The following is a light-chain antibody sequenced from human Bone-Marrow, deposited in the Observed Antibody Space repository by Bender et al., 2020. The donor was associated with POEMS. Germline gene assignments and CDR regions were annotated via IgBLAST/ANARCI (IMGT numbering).Light chain of an antibody. CDR3: SAWDDSLSGWV. CDR2: YDD. J-gene: IGLJ3*02. V-gene: IGLV1-36*01. CDR1: SSNIGNHG. Sequence: QSVLTQPPSVSGAPGQRVTISCTGSSSNIGNHGVNWYQQLPGEAPKLLIYYDDLLTPGVSDRFSAPQSGTSASLAISELQSEDEALYCCSAWDDSLSGWVFGGGTKLTVL.